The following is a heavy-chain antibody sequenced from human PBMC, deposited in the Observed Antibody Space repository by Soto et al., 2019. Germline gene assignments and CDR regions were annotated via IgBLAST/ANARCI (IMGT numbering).Heavy chain of an antibody. V-gene: IGHV4-59*08. CDR2: IYYSGGA. J-gene: IGHJ5*02. CDR1: GGSISTYY. D-gene: IGHD6-19*01. Sequence: SETLSLTCTVSGGSISTYYWSWIRQPPGKGLEWIGYIYYSGGADYNPSLKSRVTISVDTSKNQFSLKLSSVTAADTAVYYCARKKRTGDNGWWFYPWGQGTMVTVSS. CDR3: ARKKRTGDNGWWFYP.